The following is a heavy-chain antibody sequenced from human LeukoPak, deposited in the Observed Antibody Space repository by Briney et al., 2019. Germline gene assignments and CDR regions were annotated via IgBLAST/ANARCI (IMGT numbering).Heavy chain of an antibody. V-gene: IGHV3-30-3*01. D-gene: IGHD2-2*01. Sequence: GGSLRLSCAASGFTFSSYAMHWVRQAPGKGLEWVAVISYDGSNKYYADSVKGRFTISRDNSKNTLYLQMNSLRAEDTAVYYCARPSHGVVVPAAIDYWGQGTLVTVSS. J-gene: IGHJ4*02. CDR2: ISYDGSNK. CDR3: ARPSHGVVVPAAIDY. CDR1: GFTFSSYA.